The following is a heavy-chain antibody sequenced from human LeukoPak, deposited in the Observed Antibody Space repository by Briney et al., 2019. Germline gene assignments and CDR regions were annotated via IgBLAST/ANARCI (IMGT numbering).Heavy chain of an antibody. CDR3: AKKSGVAVSDTHFDY. CDR2: ISGSGGNS. CDR1: GFTLSTYA. D-gene: IGHD6-19*01. V-gene: IGHV3-23*01. Sequence: GGSLRLSCAASGFTLSTYAMSWVRQAPGKGLEWVSGISGSGGNSFYADSVKGRFTISRDNSKNTLYLQMNSLRAEDTAVYYCAKKSGVAVSDTHFDYWGQGTLVTVSS. J-gene: IGHJ4*02.